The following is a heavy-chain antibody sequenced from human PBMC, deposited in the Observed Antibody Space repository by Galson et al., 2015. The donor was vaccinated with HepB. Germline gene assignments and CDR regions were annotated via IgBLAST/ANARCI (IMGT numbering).Heavy chain of an antibody. D-gene: IGHD2-8*01. Sequence: SVKVSCKASGYTFTSYYMHWVRQAPGQGLEWMGWINPNSGGTNYAQKFQGWVTMTRDTSISTAYMELSRLRSDDTAVYYCARVGKYCTNGVCHFSYGMYVWGQGTTVTVSS. V-gene: IGHV1-2*04. CDR1: GYTFTSYY. CDR3: ARVGKYCTNGVCHFSYGMYV. CDR2: INPNSGGT. J-gene: IGHJ6*02.